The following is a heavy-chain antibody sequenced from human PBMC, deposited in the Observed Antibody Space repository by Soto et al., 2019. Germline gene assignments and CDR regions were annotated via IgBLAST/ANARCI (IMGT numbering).Heavy chain of an antibody. J-gene: IGHJ6*02. V-gene: IGHV3-15*01. CDR2: IKSKTDGGTT. CDR3: TTDISAQFRDITIXGVVIILPDETPYGMDV. Sequence: SGGSLRLSCAAPGFTFSNAWMSWVRQAPGKGLERVGRIKSKTDGGTTDYAAPVKGRFTISRDDSKNTLYLQMNSLKTEDTAVYYCTTDISAQFRDITIXGVVIILPDETPYGMDVWGQGTTVTVSS. CDR1: GFTFSNAW. D-gene: IGHD3-3*01.